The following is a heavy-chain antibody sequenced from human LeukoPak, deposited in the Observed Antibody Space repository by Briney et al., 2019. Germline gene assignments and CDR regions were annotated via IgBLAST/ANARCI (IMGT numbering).Heavy chain of an antibody. D-gene: IGHD6-19*01. V-gene: IGHV4-59*01. CDR2: IYDSGST. Sequence: PSETLCLTCTVSGGSISSWYRSWIRQPPGKGLEWIGYIYDSGSTNYNPSLKTRVTISVDTSKNQFSLKLSSVTAADTAVYYCARETKLMGYSSGLGFNYWGQGTLVTVSS. J-gene: IGHJ4*02. CDR1: GGSISSWY. CDR3: ARETKLMGYSSGLGFNY.